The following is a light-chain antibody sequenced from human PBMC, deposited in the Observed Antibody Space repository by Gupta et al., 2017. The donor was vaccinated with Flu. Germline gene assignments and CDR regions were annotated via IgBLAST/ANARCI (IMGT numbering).Light chain of an antibody. J-gene: IGKJ1*01. CDR1: KSISIY. CDR3: QQSDITPRT. V-gene: IGKV1-39*01. CDR2: GTS. Sequence: CRPSKSISIYLNWYQQKAGKAPNLRIYGTSSVQSGLPSRFSGTGSGTDFTLSISRLQPEDFATDYCQQSDITPRTFGQGTNLEIK.